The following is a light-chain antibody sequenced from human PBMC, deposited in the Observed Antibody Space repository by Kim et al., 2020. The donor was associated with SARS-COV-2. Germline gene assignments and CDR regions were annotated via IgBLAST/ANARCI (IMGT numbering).Light chain of an antibody. CDR3: QQLNSYPLT. CDR1: RGIGSY. Sequence: AAVGDRGTSTGRASRGIGSYLAWYQQKPGKAPKLLIYAASTLQSGVPSRFSGSGSGTDFTLTISSLQPEDFATYYCQQLNSYPLTFGGGTKVDIK. J-gene: IGKJ4*01. V-gene: IGKV1-9*01. CDR2: AAS.